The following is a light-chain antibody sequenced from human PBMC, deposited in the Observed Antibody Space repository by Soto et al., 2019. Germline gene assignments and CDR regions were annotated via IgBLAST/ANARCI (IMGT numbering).Light chain of an antibody. CDR3: QQYNNWSYT. Sequence: EVVMTQTPATLSVSPGERATLSCRARQSVSGNLAWYQQKPGQAPRLLIYAASTRATGIPVRVSASGSGTEFRLTISSLLSEDFAVYYCQQYNNWSYTFGPGTKVEI. V-gene: IGKV3-15*01. J-gene: IGKJ3*01. CDR1: QSVSGN. CDR2: AAS.